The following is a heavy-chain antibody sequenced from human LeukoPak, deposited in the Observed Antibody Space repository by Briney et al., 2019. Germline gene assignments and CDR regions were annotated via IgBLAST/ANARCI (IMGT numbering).Heavy chain of an antibody. J-gene: IGHJ3*02. D-gene: IGHD3-10*01. CDR1: GYTFTSYG. Sequence: ASVKVSCKASGYTFTSYGISWVRQAPGQGLEWMGWISAYNGNTNYAQKLQGRVTMTTDTSTSTAYMELRSLRSGDTAVYYCARDRNYGSGSYWVAFDIWGQGTMVTVSS. CDR2: ISAYNGNT. V-gene: IGHV1-18*01. CDR3: ARDRNYGSGSYWVAFDI.